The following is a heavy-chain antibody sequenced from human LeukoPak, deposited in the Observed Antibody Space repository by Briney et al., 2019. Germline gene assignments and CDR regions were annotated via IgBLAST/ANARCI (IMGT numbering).Heavy chain of an antibody. Sequence: GGSLRLSCAASGFTFSSYGMHWVRQAPGKGLEWVAFIRYDGSNKYYADSVKGRFTISRDNSKNTLYLQMYSLRAEDTAVYYCAKDAAPGMGKLDYWGQGTLVTVSS. D-gene: IGHD3-10*01. CDR1: GFTFSSYG. J-gene: IGHJ4*02. CDR2: IRYDGSNK. CDR3: AKDAAPGMGKLDY. V-gene: IGHV3-30*02.